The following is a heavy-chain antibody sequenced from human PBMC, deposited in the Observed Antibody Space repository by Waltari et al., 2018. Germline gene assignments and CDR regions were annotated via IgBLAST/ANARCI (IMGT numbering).Heavy chain of an antibody. CDR1: GFIVSTNY. J-gene: IGHJ4*02. Sequence: EVQLVESGGGVIQPGGSLRLSCAASGFIVSTNYMSWVRQAPGKGLEGVSVIYTDGTKLYAYSVNGRFTVSRDNSKNMVHLQMDSLRAEDTAVYYCATDGDGDCSLCLAQWGQGTLVTVSS. D-gene: IGHD2-21*02. CDR2: IYTDGTK. V-gene: IGHV3-53*01. CDR3: ATDGDGDCSLCLAQ.